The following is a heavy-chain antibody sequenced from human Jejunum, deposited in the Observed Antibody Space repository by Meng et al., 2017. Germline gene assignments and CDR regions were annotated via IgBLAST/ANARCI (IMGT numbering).Heavy chain of an antibody. CDR2: IIVYNGGT. CDR1: GYSFSNYG. D-gene: IGHD1-26*01. CDR3: ARVSVRATSGEY. V-gene: IGHV1-18*01. Sequence: ASVKVSCKASGYSFSNYGISWVRQAPGQGLEWLGWIIVYNGGTNYAQKVQDRVTMTTDTSTSTAYMELRSLRSDDTALYYCARVSVRATSGEYWGQGTLVTVSS. J-gene: IGHJ4*02.